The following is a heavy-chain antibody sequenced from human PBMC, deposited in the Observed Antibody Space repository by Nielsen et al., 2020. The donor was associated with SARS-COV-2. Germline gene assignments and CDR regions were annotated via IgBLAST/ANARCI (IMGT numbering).Heavy chain of an antibody. J-gene: IGHJ4*02. CDR1: GFTISSSF. Sequence: ESLKISCGASGFTISSSFMSWVRQAAGKGLDWVSVIYTDGSTSHADSVKGRFTISRDNSKNTLYLQMNSLRAEDTAVYYCATDQYCPNGICSSGGRDYWGQGTLVAVSS. D-gene: IGHD2-8*01. CDR3: ATDQYCPNGICSSGGRDY. V-gene: IGHV3-66*01. CDR2: IYTDGST.